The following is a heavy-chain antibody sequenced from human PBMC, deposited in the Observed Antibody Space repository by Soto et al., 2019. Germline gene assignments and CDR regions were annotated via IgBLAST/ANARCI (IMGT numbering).Heavy chain of an antibody. D-gene: IGHD1-26*01. J-gene: IGHJ4*02. Sequence: QVQLVQSGAEVKKPGASVKVSCKASGYTFTGYYMHWVRQAPGQGLEWMGWINPNSGGTNYAQKFQGRVTMTRDTSISTAYMELSRLRSDDTAVYYCASGIIVGATVASAVFDYWGQGTLVTVSS. V-gene: IGHV1-2*02. CDR3: ASGIIVGATVASAVFDY. CDR2: INPNSGGT. CDR1: GYTFTGYY.